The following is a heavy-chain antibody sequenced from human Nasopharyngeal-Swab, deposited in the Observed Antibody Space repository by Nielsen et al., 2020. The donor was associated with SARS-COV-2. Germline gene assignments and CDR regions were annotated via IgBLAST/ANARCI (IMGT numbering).Heavy chain of an antibody. D-gene: IGHD5-12*01. CDR2: IYSGDST. Sequence: GGSLRLSCAASGFTVSSNYMSWVRQAPGKGLEWVSVIYSGDSTYYADSVKGRFTISRDNSKNTLYLQMNSLRAEDTAVYYCARDKDSGYELTPPLYWGQGTLVTVSS. J-gene: IGHJ4*02. CDR1: GFTVSSNY. V-gene: IGHV3-66*01. CDR3: ARDKDSGYELTPPLY.